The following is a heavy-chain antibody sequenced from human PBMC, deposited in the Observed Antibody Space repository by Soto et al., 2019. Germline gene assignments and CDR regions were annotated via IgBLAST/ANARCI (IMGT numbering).Heavy chain of an antibody. J-gene: IGHJ5*02. CDR3: STGYCTNGVCYRWFDP. CDR2: IIPIFGTA. V-gene: IGHV1-69*13. Sequence: GASVKVSCKASGGTFSSYAISWVRQAPGQGLDWMGGIIPIFGTANYAQKFQGRVTITADESTSTAYMELSSLRSEDTAVYYCSTGYCTNGVCYRWFDPWGQGTLVTVSS. CDR1: GGTFSSYA. D-gene: IGHD2-8*01.